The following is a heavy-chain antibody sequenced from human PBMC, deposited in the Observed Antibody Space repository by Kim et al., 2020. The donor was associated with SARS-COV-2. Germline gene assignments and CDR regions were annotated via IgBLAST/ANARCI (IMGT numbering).Heavy chain of an antibody. D-gene: IGHD2-2*01. CDR2: ISGSGGST. CDR1: GFTFSSYA. J-gene: IGHJ6*02. CDR3: AKGALYCSSTSCYVGGWEYSYYYYGMDV. V-gene: IGHV3-23*01. Sequence: GGSLRLSCAASGFTFSSYAMSWVRQAPGKGLEWVSAISGSGGSTYYADSVKGRFTISRDNSKNTLYLQMNSLRAEDTAVYYCAKGALYCSSTSCYVGGWEYSYYYYGMDVWGQGTTVTVSS.